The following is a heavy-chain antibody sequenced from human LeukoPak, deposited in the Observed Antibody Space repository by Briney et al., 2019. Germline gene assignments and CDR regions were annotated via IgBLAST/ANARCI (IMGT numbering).Heavy chain of an antibody. CDR1: RGSVNSGDSY. V-gene: IGHV4-30-4*01. J-gene: IGHJ1*01. CDR3: ADYYDSSGYYYGEYFQH. CDR2: IYYSGST. D-gene: IGHD3-22*01. Sequence: SQTLSLTCTVSRGSVNSGDSYWSWIRQPPGKGLEWIGYIYYSGSTYYNPSLKSRVTISVDTSKNQFSLKLSSVTAADTAVYYCADYYDSSGYYYGEYFQHWGQGTLVTVSS.